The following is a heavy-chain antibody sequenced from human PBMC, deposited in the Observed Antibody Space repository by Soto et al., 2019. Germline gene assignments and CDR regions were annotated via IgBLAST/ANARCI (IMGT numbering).Heavy chain of an antibody. V-gene: IGHV1-46*01. CDR1: GYTFIHYY. CDR2: INPNGGST. J-gene: IGHJ4*02. CDR3: ARSLLQGDF. D-gene: IGHD2-21*01. Sequence: QVQLVQSGAEVKKPGASVKISCKASGYTFIHYYIHWLRQAPGQGLEWMAIINPNGGSTNYAQKFQGRVTVKSDTSTTTLSMELNSLESHNTAVYFCARSLLQGDFWCQGTLVTVSS.